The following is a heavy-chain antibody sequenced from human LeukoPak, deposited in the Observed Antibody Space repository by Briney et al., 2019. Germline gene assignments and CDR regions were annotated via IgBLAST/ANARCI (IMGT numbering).Heavy chain of an antibody. D-gene: IGHD3/OR15-3a*01. CDR1: GFTFSSYE. Sequence: PGGSLRLSCAASGFTFSSYEMNWVRQAPGKGLEWVSYINSIGSTIYYADSVKGRFTISRDNAKNTLILQMNSLRAEDTAVYYCAKGTLEPTIMFLDSWGQGTLVIVSS. CDR2: INSIGSTI. V-gene: IGHV3-48*03. CDR3: AKGTLEPTIMFLDS. J-gene: IGHJ4*02.